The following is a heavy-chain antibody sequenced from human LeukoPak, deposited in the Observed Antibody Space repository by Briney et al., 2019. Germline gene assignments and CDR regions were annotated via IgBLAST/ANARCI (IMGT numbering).Heavy chain of an antibody. J-gene: IGHJ3*01. Sequence: SQTLSLTCVVSGGSIMSGGYSWSWIRQTPEKGLEWIGHVFHSGDTEYNPSLKNRVAMSLVRSKNQVSLELSSVTAADTAVYYCARAPGAPRGYYAGGFDVWGQGTLVTVSS. CDR1: GGSIMSGGYS. CDR2: VFHSGDT. D-gene: IGHD3-22*01. V-gene: IGHV4-30-2*01. CDR3: ARAPGAPRGYYAGGFDV.